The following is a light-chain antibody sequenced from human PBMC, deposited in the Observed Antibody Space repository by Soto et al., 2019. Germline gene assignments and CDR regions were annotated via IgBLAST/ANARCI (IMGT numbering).Light chain of an antibody. Sequence: ELVLTQSPATLSLSPGERATLSCRASQSVSSYLAWYQQKPGQAPSLLIYDASNRATGIPARFSGSGSGTDFTLTISSLEPEDFAVYYCQQRSNWPPKVTFGGGTKVEIK. CDR1: QSVSSY. CDR3: QQRSNWPPKVT. J-gene: IGKJ4*01. CDR2: DAS. V-gene: IGKV3-11*01.